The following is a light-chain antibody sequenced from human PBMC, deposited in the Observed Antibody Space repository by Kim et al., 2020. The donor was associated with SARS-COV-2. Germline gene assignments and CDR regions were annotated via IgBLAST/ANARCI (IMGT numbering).Light chain of an antibody. CDR2: GTS. Sequence: QGERATRSCRASQSVTSSHLAWYQQKPGQAPRLLIYGTSSRATGIPDRFSGSGSGTDFGLTISRLEPEDFAVYYCQYYGDSPLWAFGQGTKVDIK. CDR3: QYYGDSPLWA. CDR1: QSVTSSH. V-gene: IGKV3-20*01. J-gene: IGKJ1*01.